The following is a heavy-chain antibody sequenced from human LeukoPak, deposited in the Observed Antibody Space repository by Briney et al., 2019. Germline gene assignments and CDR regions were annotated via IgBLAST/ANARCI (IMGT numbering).Heavy chain of an antibody. CDR1: GFTFSSYW. D-gene: IGHD6-13*01. J-gene: IGHJ4*02. Sequence: GGSLRLSCAASGFTFSSYWMSWVRQAPGKGLEWVANIKQDGSEKYYVDSVKGRFTISRDNAKNSLYLLMNSLRAEDTAVYYCARDWGQGSSSWYGEFDYWGQGTLVTVSS. V-gene: IGHV3-7*01. CDR3: ARDWGQGSSSWYGEFDY. CDR2: IKQDGSEK.